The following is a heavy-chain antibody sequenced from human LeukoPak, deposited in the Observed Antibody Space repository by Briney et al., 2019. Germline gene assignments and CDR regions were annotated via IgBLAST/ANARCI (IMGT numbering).Heavy chain of an antibody. V-gene: IGHV3-23*01. Sequence: GGSLRLSCAASGFSFSDYYMTWIRQAPGKGPEWVSSIDGGGGATYYPDSVKGRFTISRDNSKNTLYLQMYSLRAEDTAVYYCATGGDNSGSANGKIDYWGQGTLVTVSS. CDR1: GFSFSDYY. D-gene: IGHD3-10*01. J-gene: IGHJ4*02. CDR3: ATGGDNSGSANGKIDY. CDR2: IDGGGGAT.